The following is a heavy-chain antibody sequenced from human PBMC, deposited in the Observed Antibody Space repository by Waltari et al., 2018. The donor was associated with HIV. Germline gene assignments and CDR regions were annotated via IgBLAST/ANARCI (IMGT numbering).Heavy chain of an antibody. D-gene: IGHD6-19*01. J-gene: IGHJ4*02. CDR1: GFTFRRYA. Sequence: EVQLVESGGGLIQRGGSLRLSCAASGFTFRRYAMSWVRQAPGKGLEWVSGISASGGRTYYADSVKGRFTISRDNSKNTLYLQMNSLRAEDTAVYYCAKEVIYSSGWYGDDYWGQGTLVTVSS. CDR3: AKEVIYSSGWYGDDY. CDR2: ISASGGRT. V-gene: IGHV3-23*04.